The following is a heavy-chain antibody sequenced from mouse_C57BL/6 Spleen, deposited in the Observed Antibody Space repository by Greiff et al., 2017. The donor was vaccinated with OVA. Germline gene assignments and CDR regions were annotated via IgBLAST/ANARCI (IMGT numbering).Heavy chain of an antibody. D-gene: IGHD4-1*02. V-gene: IGHV7-3*01. J-gene: IGHJ2*01. CDR1: GFTFTDYY. CDR3: GRYPNWDGLDY. Sequence: EVKLVESGGGLVQPGGSLSLSCAASGFTFTDYYMTWVRQPPGKSLEWLGFIRHKANGYTTEYSASVKGRFTISRDNSQSILYLQMSALRAEDSATYCCGRYPNWDGLDYWGQGTTLTVSS. CDR2: IRHKANGYTT.